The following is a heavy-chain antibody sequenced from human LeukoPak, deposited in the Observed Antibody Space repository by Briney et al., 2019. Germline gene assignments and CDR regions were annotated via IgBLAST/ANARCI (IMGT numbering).Heavy chain of an antibody. CDR3: ARESSPSGWYYY. J-gene: IGHJ4*02. D-gene: IGHD6-19*01. CDR1: GYTFTSYG. V-gene: IGHV1-18*01. Sequence: GASXKVSCKASGYTFTSYGISWVRQAPGQGLEWMGWISAYNGNTNYAQKLQGTFTMTTHTSTSTAYMELRSLRSDDTAVYYCARESSPSGWYYYWGQGTLVTVSS. CDR2: ISAYNGNT.